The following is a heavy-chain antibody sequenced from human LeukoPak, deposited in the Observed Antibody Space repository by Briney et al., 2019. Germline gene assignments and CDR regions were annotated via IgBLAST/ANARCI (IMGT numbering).Heavy chain of an antibody. CDR3: EKDKQWLVLDY. J-gene: IGHJ4*02. V-gene: IGHV3-23*01. Sequence: GGSLRLYCAASGFTFSSYAMSWVRQAPGKGLEWVSGISGGDDTTYFADSVKGRFTISRDNSKNTLYLQMNRLRAEDTAVYYCEKDKQWLVLDYWGQGTLVTVSS. D-gene: IGHD6-19*01. CDR1: GFTFSSYA. CDR2: ISGGDDTT.